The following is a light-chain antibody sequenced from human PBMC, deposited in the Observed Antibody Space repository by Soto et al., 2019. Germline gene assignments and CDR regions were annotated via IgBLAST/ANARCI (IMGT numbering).Light chain of an antibody. CDR2: EVS. Sequence: QSALTQPASVSGSPGQSITISCTGTSSDVGDYKYVSWYQRHPGKAPKALIYEVSNRPSGVSNRFSGSKSGNTASLSISGLQAEDEADYYCSTYTTGRTLVFGPGTKLIVL. CDR3: STYTTGRTLV. CDR1: SSDVGDYKY. V-gene: IGLV2-14*01. J-gene: IGLJ1*01.